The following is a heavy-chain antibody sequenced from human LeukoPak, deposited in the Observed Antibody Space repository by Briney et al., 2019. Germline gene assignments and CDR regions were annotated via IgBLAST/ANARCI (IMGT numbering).Heavy chain of an antibody. CDR2: INWKGGST. CDR3: AKHLRATNTYSFFGLDV. Sequence: PGGSLRLSCAATGFSFKDYGMHWVRRPPGKGLEWVSAINWKGGSTDYADSVKGRFTISRDNAKNSLYLQLSSLRPEDTAVYYCAKHLRATNTYSFFGLDVWGLGTTVTVSS. V-gene: IGHV3-9*01. D-gene: IGHD1-26*01. CDR1: GFSFKDYG. J-gene: IGHJ6*02.